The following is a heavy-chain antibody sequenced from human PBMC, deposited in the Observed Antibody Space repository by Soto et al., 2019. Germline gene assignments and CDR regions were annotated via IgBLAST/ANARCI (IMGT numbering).Heavy chain of an antibody. V-gene: IGHV1-8*01. CDR3: ARGRNGMDV. CDR2: MNPNSGNT. J-gene: IGHJ6*02. Sequence: ASVKVSCKASGDTFTNYDIKWVRQATGQGLEWMGWMNPNSGNTGYAQKFQGRVTMTRNTSISTAYMELCSLRSEDTAVYYCARGRNGMDVWGQGTTVTVSS. CDR1: GDTFTNYD.